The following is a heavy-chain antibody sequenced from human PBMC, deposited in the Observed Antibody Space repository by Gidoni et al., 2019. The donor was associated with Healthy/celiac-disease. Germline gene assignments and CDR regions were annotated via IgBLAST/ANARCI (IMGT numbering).Heavy chain of an antibody. CDR3: ANGYSYGQLWDPFDY. V-gene: IGHV3-23*01. J-gene: IGHJ4*02. D-gene: IGHD5-18*01. CDR2: ISGSGGST. Sequence: EVQLLESGGGLVQPGGSLRLSCAASGFTFSSYAMRWVRQAPGKGLEWVSAISGSGGSTYYADSVKGRFTISRDNSKNTLYLQMNSLRAEDTAVYYCANGYSYGQLWDPFDYWGQGTLVTVSS. CDR1: GFTFSSYA.